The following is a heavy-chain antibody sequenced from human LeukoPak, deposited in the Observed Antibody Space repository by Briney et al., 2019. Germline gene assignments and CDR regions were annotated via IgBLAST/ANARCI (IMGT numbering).Heavy chain of an antibody. Sequence: GASVKVSCKASGYTFTSYGISWVRQAPGQGLEWMGWISAYNGNTNYAQKLQGRVTMTTDTSTSTAYLELRSLRSDDTAVYYCARDTTMVRGGMPPDTGNWFDPWGQGTLVTVSS. CDR1: GYTFTSYG. V-gene: IGHV1-18*01. CDR2: ISAYNGNT. D-gene: IGHD3-10*01. CDR3: ARDTTMVRGGMPPDTGNWFDP. J-gene: IGHJ5*02.